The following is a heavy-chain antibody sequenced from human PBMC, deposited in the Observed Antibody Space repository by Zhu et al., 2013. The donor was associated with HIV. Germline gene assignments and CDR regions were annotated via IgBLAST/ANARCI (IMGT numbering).Heavy chain of an antibody. V-gene: IGHV1-69*01. D-gene: IGHD3-10*01. CDR3: ARWISPMVRGGYYYGMDV. J-gene: IGHJ6*02. CDR2: IIPIFGTA. CDR1: GGTFSSYA. Sequence: QLQLIQSGPEVKKPGSSVKVSCKASGGTFSSYAISWVRQAPGQGLEWMGGIIPIFGTANYAQKFQGRVTITADESTSTAYMELSSLRSEDTAVYYCARWISPMVRGGYYYGMDVWGQGTTVTVSS.